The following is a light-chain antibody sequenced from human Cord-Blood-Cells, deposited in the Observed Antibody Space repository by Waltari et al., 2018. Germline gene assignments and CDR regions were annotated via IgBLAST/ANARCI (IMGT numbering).Light chain of an antibody. CDR3: QQRSNWPLT. CDR1: QGVSSY. J-gene: IGKJ4*01. CDR2: DAS. V-gene: IGKV3-11*01. Sequence: EIVLTQSPATLSLSPGARATLSCRASQGVSSYLAWYQQKPGQAPRLLIYDASNRATGIPARFRGSGSGTDFTLTISSLEPEDFAVYYCQQRSNWPLTFGGGTKVEIK.